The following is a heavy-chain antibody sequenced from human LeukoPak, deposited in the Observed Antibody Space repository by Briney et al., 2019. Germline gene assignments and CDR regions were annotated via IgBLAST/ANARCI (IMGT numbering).Heavy chain of an antibody. CDR1: GYSFTSYW. D-gene: IGHD1-26*01. Sequence: GESLRISCKGSGYSFTSYWIGWVRQMPGKGLEWMGIIYPGDSDTRYSPSFQGQVTISADKSISTAYLQWSSLKASDTAMYYCARRGPKVGATMKAFDIWGQGTMVTVSS. J-gene: IGHJ3*02. V-gene: IGHV5-51*01. CDR3: ARRGPKVGATMKAFDI. CDR2: IYPGDSDT.